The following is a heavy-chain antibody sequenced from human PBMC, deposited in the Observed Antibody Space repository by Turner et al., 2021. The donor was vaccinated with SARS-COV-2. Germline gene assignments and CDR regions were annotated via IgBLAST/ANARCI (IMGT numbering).Heavy chain of an antibody. V-gene: IGHV4-39*01. CDR1: GGSISSSSYY. D-gene: IGHD4-4*01. CDR2: IYYSGST. J-gene: IGHJ6*02. CDR3: ATETVTERKYNYYGMDV. Sequence: QLQLQESGPGLVKPSETLSLTCTVSGGSISSSSYYRGWIRQPPGKELEWIGSIYYSGSTYHNPSLKSRVTISVDTSKNQFSLKLSSVTAADTAVYYCATETVTERKYNYYGMDVWGQGTTVTVSS.